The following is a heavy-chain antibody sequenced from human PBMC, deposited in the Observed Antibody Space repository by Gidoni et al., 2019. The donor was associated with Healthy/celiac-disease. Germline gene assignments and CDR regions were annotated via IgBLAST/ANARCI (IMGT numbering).Heavy chain of an antibody. D-gene: IGHD6-25*01. CDR3: ARDGQSATSHGMDV. CDR2: IWYDGSNK. J-gene: IGHJ6*02. Sequence: QVQLVEPWGGVVQPGRSLGLSCAASGFTFRSYGMHVVRQAPGKGLEWVAVIWYDGSNKYYADSVKGRFTISRDNSKNTRYLQMNSLRAEYTAVYYCARDGQSATSHGMDVWGQGTTVTVSS. V-gene: IGHV3-33*01. CDR1: GFTFRSYG.